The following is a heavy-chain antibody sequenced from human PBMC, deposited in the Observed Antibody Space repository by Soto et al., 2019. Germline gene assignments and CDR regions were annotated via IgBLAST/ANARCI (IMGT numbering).Heavy chain of an antibody. J-gene: IGHJ4*02. D-gene: IGHD3-9*01. Sequence: GGSLRLSCAASDFTFSSYGMHWVRQAPGKGLEWVAVISYDGSNKYYADSVKGRFTISRDNSKNTLYLQMNSLRAEDTAVYYCAKDKTENVDWLSRYYFDYWGQGTLVTVYS. V-gene: IGHV3-30*18. CDR3: AKDKTENVDWLSRYYFDY. CDR1: DFTFSSYG. CDR2: ISYDGSNK.